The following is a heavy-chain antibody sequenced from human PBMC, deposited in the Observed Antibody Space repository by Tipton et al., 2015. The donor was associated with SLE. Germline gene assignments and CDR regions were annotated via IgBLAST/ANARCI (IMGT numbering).Heavy chain of an antibody. V-gene: IGHV4-34*01. J-gene: IGHJ6*02. Sequence: LRLSCAVYGGSFSGYYWTWIRQPPGKGLEWIGEINYSGSTNYNPSLKSRVTISVDTSKNQFSLKLSSVTAADTAVYYCARGTVDYYGSGPYYYGVDVWGQGTAVTVSS. CDR2: INYSGST. D-gene: IGHD3-10*01. CDR3: ARGTVDYYGSGPYYYGVDV. CDR1: GGSFSGYY.